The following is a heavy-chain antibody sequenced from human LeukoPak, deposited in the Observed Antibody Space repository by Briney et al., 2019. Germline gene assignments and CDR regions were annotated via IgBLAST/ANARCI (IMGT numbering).Heavy chain of an antibody. CDR1: GGSLSNYY. D-gene: IGHD2-21*02. CDR2: IYYSGSI. V-gene: IGHV4-59*08. CDR3: ARHGHHGDHDY. Sequence: SETLSLTCTVSGGSLSNYYWSWIRQPPGKGPEWIGYIYYSGSINYNPSLKSRVTISVDTSKNQFSLKLTSVTAADTAVYYCARHGHHGDHDYWGQGTLVTVSS. J-gene: IGHJ4*02.